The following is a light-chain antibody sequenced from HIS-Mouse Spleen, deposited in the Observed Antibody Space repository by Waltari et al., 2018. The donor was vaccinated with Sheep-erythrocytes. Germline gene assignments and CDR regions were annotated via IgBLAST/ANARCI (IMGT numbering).Light chain of an antibody. CDR2: EVS. CDR3: SSYAGSNNWV. V-gene: IGLV2-8*01. J-gene: IGLJ3*02. CDR1: SSDVGGYNY. Sequence: QSALTQPPSASGSPGQSVTISCTGTSSDVGGYNYVSWYQQHPGKARKLMIYEVSKRPSGVPDRFSGSKSGNTASLTVSGLQAEDEADYYCSSYAGSNNWVFGGGT.